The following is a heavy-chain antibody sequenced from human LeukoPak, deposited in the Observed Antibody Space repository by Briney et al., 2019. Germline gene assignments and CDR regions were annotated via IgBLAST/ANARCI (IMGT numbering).Heavy chain of an antibody. CDR2: ISWNSGSI. CDR1: GFTFDDYA. J-gene: IGHJ4*02. D-gene: IGHD4-17*01. CDR3: AKDTSPTVTTYFDC. Sequence: PGRSLRLSCAASGFTFDDYAMHWVRQAPGKGLEWVSGISWNSGSIGYADSVKGRFTISRDNAKNSLYLHMNSLRAEDMALYCCAKDTSPTVTTYFDCWGQGTLVTVSS. V-gene: IGHV3-9*03.